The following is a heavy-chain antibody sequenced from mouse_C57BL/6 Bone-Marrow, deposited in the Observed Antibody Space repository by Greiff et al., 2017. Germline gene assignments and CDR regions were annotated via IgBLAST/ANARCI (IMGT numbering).Heavy chain of an antibody. CDR3: ARHKIAMDY. CDR1: GFNIKDYY. CDR2: IDPEDGAT. J-gene: IGHJ4*01. V-gene: IGHV14-2*01. Sequence: EVQLQQSGAELVKPGASVKLSCTASGFNIKDYYMPWVKQRTEQGLEWIGRIDPEDGATKYAPKLQGKATIPADTSYNTAYLQLSSLTSEDTAVYYCARHKIAMDYWGQGTSVTVSS.